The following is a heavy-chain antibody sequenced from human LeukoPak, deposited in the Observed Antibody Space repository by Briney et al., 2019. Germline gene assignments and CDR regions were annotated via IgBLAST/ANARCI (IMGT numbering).Heavy chain of an antibody. D-gene: IGHD5-12*01. V-gene: IGHV3-21*01. CDR1: GFTFSSYS. Sequence: PGGSLRLSCAASGFTFSSYSMNWVRQAPGKGLEWVSSISSSSSYIYYADSVKGRFTISRDNAKKSLYLQMNSLRAEDTAVYYCARAYSGYDRVDYWGQGTLVTVSS. CDR2: ISSSSSYI. CDR3: ARAYSGYDRVDY. J-gene: IGHJ4*02.